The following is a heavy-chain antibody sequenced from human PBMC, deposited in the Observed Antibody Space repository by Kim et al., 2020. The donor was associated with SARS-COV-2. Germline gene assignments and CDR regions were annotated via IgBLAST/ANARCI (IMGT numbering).Heavy chain of an antibody. J-gene: IGHJ2*01. CDR2: IRSKANGYAT. CDR1: GFTFTGFA. V-gene: IGHV3-73*01. Sequence: GGSLRLSCEASGFTFTGFAVHWVRQASGKGLEWLGRIRSKANGYATSYAPSVQGRFSMSRDDSKNTASLQMSSLKTEDTAVYYFMQADWYFDLWGRGSLV. CDR3: MQADWYFDL.